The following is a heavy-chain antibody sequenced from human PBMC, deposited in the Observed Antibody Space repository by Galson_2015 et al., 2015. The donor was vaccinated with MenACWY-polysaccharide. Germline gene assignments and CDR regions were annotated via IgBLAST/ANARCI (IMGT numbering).Heavy chain of an antibody. Sequence: SLRLSCAASGFTFDDYAMHWVRQAPGKGLEWVSGISWNSASTGYADSVKGRVTTSRDNAKNSLYLQMNSLRVEDTALYYCARIVGGGLDVWGQGTTATVSS. D-gene: IGHD1-26*01. CDR3: ARIVGGGLDV. CDR1: GFTFDDYA. CDR2: ISWNSAST. V-gene: IGHV3-9*01. J-gene: IGHJ6*02.